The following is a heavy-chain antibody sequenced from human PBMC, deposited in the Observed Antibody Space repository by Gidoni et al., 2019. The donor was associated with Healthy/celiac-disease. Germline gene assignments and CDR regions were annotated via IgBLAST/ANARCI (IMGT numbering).Heavy chain of an antibody. CDR3: AKVKKGATEDWFDP. D-gene: IGHD1-26*01. V-gene: IGHV3-23*01. J-gene: IGHJ5*02. CDR1: AFTFRSYA. Sequence: EVQLFESGGGFVQPGGSLRLSCAASAFTFRSYARSWVRQAPGKGLEWGSASSGRGVSTYYADTVKSRLTISRDKSKNTLYLQMNSLRAEDTAVYYCAKVKKGATEDWFDPWGQGTLVTVSS. CDR2: SSGRGVST.